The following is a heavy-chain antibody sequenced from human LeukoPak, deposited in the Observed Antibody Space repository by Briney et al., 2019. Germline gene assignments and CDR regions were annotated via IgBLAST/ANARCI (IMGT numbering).Heavy chain of an antibody. CDR3: ARELAVADISYYYYYDMDV. CDR1: GFTFSSYR. D-gene: IGHD6-19*01. Sequence: GGSLRLSCAASGFTFSSYRMSWVRQAPGKGLEWVANIKQDGSEKYYVDSVKGRFTISRDNAKNSLYLQMNSLRGEGTAVYYCARELAVADISYYYYYDMDVWGQGTTVTVSS. V-gene: IGHV3-7*01. CDR2: IKQDGSEK. J-gene: IGHJ6*02.